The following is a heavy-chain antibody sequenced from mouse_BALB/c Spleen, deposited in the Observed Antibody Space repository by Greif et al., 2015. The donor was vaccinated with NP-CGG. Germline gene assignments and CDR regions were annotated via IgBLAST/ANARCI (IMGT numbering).Heavy chain of an antibody. Sequence: EVKVVDSGGGLVQPGGSRKLSCAASGFTFSSFGMHWVRQAPEKGLEWVAYISSGSSTIYYADTVKGRFTISRDNPKNTLFLQMTSLRSEDTAMYYCARDWEGGYFDYWGQGTTLTVSS. D-gene: IGHD4-1*01. CDR3: ARDWEGGYFDY. J-gene: IGHJ2*01. CDR2: ISSGSSTI. V-gene: IGHV5-17*02. CDR1: GFTFSSFG.